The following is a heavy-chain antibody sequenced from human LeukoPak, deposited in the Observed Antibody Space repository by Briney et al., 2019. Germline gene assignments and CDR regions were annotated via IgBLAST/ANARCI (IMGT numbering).Heavy chain of an antibody. CDR3: ARGRGVAAADTEDFDC. CDR1: GGSFNAYY. J-gene: IGHJ4*02. CDR2: IKYSGST. V-gene: IGHV4-34*01. D-gene: IGHD6-13*01. Sequence: SETLSLTCGVYGGSFNAYYWSWIRQPPGKGLEWIGEIKYSGSTNYNPSLKSRVTMSVDTSKNQFSLKLSSVTAADTAVYYCARGRGVAAADTEDFDCWGQGTLVSVSS.